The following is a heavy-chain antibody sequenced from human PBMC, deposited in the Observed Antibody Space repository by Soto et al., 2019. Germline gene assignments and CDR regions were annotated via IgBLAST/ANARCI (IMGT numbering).Heavy chain of an antibody. D-gene: IGHD2-2*01. CDR2: INHSGST. Sequence: SETRSLTGAVYGGSCSEYYGSWIRQPPGKGLEWIGEINHSGSTNYNPSLKSRVTISVDTSKNQFSLKLSSVTAADTAVYYCARGLLLYCSSTSCQDYGMAVWGKGTTVPVSS. V-gene: IGHV4-34*01. J-gene: IGHJ6*04. CDR3: ARGLLLYCSSTSCQDYGMAV. CDR1: GGSCSEYY.